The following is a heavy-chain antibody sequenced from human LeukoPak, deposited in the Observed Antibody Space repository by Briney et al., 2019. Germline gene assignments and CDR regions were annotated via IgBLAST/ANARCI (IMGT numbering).Heavy chain of an antibody. V-gene: IGHV3-23*01. D-gene: IGHD6-19*01. Sequence: PGGSLRLSCAASGFNFNSYAMSWVSPAPGKGLEWVSAIRGSGGGTYYADSVKGRFTISRDNSKNTLYLQMNSLRDEDTALYYCAKAGIGVVGYFDYWGQGTLVTVSS. CDR3: AKAGIGVVGYFDY. CDR2: IRGSGGGT. J-gene: IGHJ4*02. CDR1: GFNFNSYA.